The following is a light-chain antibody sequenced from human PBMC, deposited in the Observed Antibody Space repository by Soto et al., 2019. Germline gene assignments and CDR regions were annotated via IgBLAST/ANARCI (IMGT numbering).Light chain of an antibody. V-gene: IGLV2-14*01. J-gene: IGLJ1*01. CDR2: EVT. CDR3: SSYTNINTRACV. Sequence: QSVLTEPAWVSGSAGQSITISCTGTSGDIGSYNRVSWYQQHPGKAPKLIIYEVTDRPSGVSNRFSGSKSGNTASLTISGLQAEDEAEYYCSSYTNINTRACVFGTGTKVTVL. CDR1: SGDIGSYNR.